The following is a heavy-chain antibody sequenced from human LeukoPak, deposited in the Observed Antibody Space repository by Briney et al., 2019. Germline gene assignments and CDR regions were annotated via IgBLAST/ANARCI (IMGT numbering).Heavy chain of an antibody. CDR1: GGSISSGGYS. J-gene: IGHJ2*01. CDR3: ARYSSTWPYWYFDL. Sequence: SETLSLTCAVSGGSISSGGYSWSWIRQPPGKGLEWIGYISHSGSTYYNPSLKSRVTISVDRSRNQFSLELTSVTAADTAVYYCARYSSTWPYWYFDLWGRGTLVTVSS. CDR2: ISHSGST. V-gene: IGHV4-30-2*01. D-gene: IGHD6-13*01.